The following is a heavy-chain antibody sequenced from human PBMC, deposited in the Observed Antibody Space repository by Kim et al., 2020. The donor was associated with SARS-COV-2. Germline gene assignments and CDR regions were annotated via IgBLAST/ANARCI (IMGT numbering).Heavy chain of an antibody. CDR2: SRNKANSYTT. Sequence: GGSLRLSCAASGLTFSDHFLDWVRQAPGKGLEWVGRSRNKANSYTTEYAASVKDRFTISRDDSKNSLYLQMNRLKIEDTAVYYCARDISGIYKYGESAVDIWGHGATVTVSS. V-gene: IGHV3-72*01. CDR3: ARDISGIYKYGESAVDI. D-gene: IGHD5-18*01. CDR1: GLTFSDHF. J-gene: IGHJ3*02.